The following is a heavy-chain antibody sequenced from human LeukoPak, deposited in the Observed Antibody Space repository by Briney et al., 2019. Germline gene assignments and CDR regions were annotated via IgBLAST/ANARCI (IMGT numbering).Heavy chain of an antibody. CDR1: GYTFTGYY. V-gene: IGHV1-18*04. Sequence: ASVKVSCKASGYTFTGYYMHWVRQAPGQGLEWMGWISAYNGNTNYAQKLQGRVTMTTDTSTSTAYMELRSLRSDDTAVYYCARRKGYYYMDVWGKGTTVTVSS. J-gene: IGHJ6*03. CDR3: ARRKGYYYMDV. CDR2: ISAYNGNT.